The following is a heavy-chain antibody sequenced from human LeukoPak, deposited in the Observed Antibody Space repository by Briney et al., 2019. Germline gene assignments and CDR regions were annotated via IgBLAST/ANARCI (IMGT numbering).Heavy chain of an antibody. Sequence: TGGSLRLSCAASGFTFSSYSMNWVRQAPGKGLEWVSSISSSSSYIYYADSVKGRFTISRDNAKNSLYLQMNSLRAEDTAVYYCARDPGSSYAFDIWGQGTMVTVSS. D-gene: IGHD6-6*01. V-gene: IGHV3-21*01. CDR3: ARDPGSSYAFDI. CDR1: GFTFSSYS. J-gene: IGHJ3*02. CDR2: ISSSSSYI.